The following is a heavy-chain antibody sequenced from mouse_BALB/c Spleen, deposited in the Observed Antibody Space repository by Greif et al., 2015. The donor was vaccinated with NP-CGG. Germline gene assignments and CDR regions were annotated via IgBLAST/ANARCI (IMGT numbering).Heavy chain of an antibody. Sequence: QVQLQQSGAELVKPGASVKLSCKASGYTFISCYMYWVKQRPGQGLEWIGEINPSNGGANLNEKFKSKATLTVDKSSSTAYMQLSSLTSEDSAVYFCTRGRRRDFDFWGQGTTLTVSS. CDR2: INPSNGGA. CDR1: GYTFISCY. V-gene: IGHV1S81*02. J-gene: IGHJ2*01. CDR3: TRGRRRDFDF. D-gene: IGHD1-2*01.